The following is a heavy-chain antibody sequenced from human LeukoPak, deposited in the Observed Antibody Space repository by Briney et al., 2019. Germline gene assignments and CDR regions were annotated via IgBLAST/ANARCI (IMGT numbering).Heavy chain of an antibody. J-gene: IGHJ6*03. CDR3: ARLYSSSWYLNYYYYMDV. D-gene: IGHD6-13*01. CDR1: GYTFTGYY. CDR2: INPNSGGT. Sequence: ASVRVSCKASGYTFTGYYMHWVRQAPGQGLERRGWINPNSGGTNYAQKFQGRVTMTRDTSISTAYMELSRLRSDDTAVYYCARLYSSSWYLNYYYYMDVWGKGTTVTVSS. V-gene: IGHV1-2*02.